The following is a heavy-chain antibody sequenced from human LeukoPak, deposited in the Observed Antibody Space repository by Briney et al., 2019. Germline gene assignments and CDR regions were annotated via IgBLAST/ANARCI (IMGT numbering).Heavy chain of an antibody. CDR1: GFTLSSYA. CDR3: ANGNWNYGGGIDY. V-gene: IGHV3-23*01. D-gene: IGHD1-7*01. J-gene: IGHJ4*02. Sequence: GGSLRLSCAASGFTLSSYAMSWVRQAPGKGLEWVSTISGNGGNTYYADSVKGRFTIFRDTSKNTLHLQMNSLRAEDTAVYYCANGNWNYGGGIDYWGQGTLVTVSS. CDR2: ISGNGGNT.